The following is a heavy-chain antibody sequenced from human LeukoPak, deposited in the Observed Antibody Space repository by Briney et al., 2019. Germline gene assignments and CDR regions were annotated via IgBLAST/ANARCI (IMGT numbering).Heavy chain of an antibody. V-gene: IGHV3-74*01. CDR2: INSDGSST. J-gene: IGHJ4*02. D-gene: IGHD6-19*01. Sequence: GGSLRLSCAASGFSFSRYWMHWVRQAPGKGLLWVSRINSDGSSTSYADSVRGRFTISRDNAKNTLYLQMNSLRAEDTAVCYCATLEARGWPDYWGPGTLVTVSS. CDR3: ATLEARGWPDY. CDR1: GFSFSRYW.